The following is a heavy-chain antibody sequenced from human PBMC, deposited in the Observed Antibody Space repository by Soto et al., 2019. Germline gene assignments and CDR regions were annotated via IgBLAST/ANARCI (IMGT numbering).Heavy chain of an antibody. CDR1: GYTFTSYD. V-gene: IGHV1-8*01. CDR3: ARGITIFGVAPP. J-gene: IGHJ5*02. CDR2: MNPNSGNT. Sequence: QVQLVQSGAEVKKPGASVKVSCKASGYTFTSYDINWVRQATGQGLEWMGWMNPNSGNTGYAQKFQGRVTMTRNTSIHSAYMELSSLRSGDTAVYYCARGITIFGVAPPWGQGTLVTVSS. D-gene: IGHD3-3*01.